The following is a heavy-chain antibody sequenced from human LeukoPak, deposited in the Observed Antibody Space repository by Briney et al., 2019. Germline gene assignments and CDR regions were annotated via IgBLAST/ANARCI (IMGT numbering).Heavy chain of an antibody. CDR3: ARDQAPISRAYCGGDCYAVDY. D-gene: IGHD2-21*02. CDR1: GFAFSSYS. Sequence: GGSLRLSCATSGFAFSSYSMNWVRQAPGRALDWVSYISSSSTTIYYADSVKGRFTISRDNAKNSLYLQMNSLRAEDTAVYYCARDQAPISRAYCGGDCYAVDYWGQGTLVTVSS. V-gene: IGHV3-48*04. CDR2: ISSSSTTI. J-gene: IGHJ4*02.